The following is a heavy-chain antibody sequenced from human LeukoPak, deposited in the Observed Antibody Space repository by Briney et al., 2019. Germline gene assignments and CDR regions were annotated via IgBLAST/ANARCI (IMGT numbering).Heavy chain of an antibody. J-gene: IGHJ4*02. CDR3: ARDRTGYSSTPGGGFDY. Sequence: GRSLRLSCAASGFTFSSYAMHWVRQAPGKGLEWVAVISYDGSNKYYADSVKGRFTISRDNSKNTLYLQMNSLRAEDTAVYYCARDRTGYSSTPGGGFDYWGQGTLVTVSS. CDR2: ISYDGSNK. D-gene: IGHD6-13*01. V-gene: IGHV3-30-3*01. CDR1: GFTFSSYA.